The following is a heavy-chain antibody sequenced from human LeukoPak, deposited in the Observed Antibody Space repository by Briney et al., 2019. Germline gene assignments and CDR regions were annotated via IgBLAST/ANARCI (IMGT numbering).Heavy chain of an antibody. CDR1: GYTFTSYD. CDR2: MNPNSGNT. Sequence: ASVKVSCKASGYTFTSYDINWVRQATGQGLEWMGWMNPNSGNTGYAQKFQGRVTITRNTSISTAYMELSSLRSEDTAVYYCATTYYDFWSGYSPTAFDIWGQGTMVTVSS. CDR3: ATTYYDFWSGYSPTAFDI. J-gene: IGHJ3*02. D-gene: IGHD3-3*01. V-gene: IGHV1-8*03.